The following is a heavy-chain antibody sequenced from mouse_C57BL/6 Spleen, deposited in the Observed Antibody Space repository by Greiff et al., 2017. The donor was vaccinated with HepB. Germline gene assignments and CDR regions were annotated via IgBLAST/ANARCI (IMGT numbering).Heavy chain of an antibody. Sequence: QVQLKQPGAELVKPGASVKLSCKASGYTFTSYWMQWVKQRPGQGLEWIGEIDPSDSYTNYNQKFKGKATLTVDTSSSTAYMQLSSLTSEDSAVYYCARYYYGSSDWYFDVWGTGTTVTVSS. CDR1: GYTFTSYW. D-gene: IGHD1-1*01. CDR3: ARYYYGSSDWYFDV. J-gene: IGHJ1*03. V-gene: IGHV1-50*01. CDR2: IDPSDSYT.